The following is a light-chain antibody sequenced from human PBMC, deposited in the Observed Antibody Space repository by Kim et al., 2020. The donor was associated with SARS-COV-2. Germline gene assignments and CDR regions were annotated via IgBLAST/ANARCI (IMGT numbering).Light chain of an antibody. V-gene: IGKV1-5*03. CDR1: QSSSTW. Sequence: AAVGDRVTMPCRASQSSSTWLAWYQQKPGKAPKVLIYEASSLESGVPARFSGSGSGTEFTLTISSLQPDDGATYYCQEYNSYPRAFGGGTKVEIK. CDR2: EAS. J-gene: IGKJ4*01. CDR3: QEYNSYPRA.